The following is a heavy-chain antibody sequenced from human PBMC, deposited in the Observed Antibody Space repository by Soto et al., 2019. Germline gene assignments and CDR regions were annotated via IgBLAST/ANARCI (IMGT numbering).Heavy chain of an antibody. CDR2: IYYSGPT. CDR1: GGSISSYY. D-gene: IGHD2-8*01. Sequence: PSETLSLTSTVSGGSISSYYFSWILQPPEKGLEWIGYIYYSGPTNYNPSLKSRVTISLDTSKNQFSLKLSSVTAADTAGYYCARAYGGYADYWGQGALVTVSS. V-gene: IGHV4-59*01. CDR3: ARAYGGYADY. J-gene: IGHJ4*03.